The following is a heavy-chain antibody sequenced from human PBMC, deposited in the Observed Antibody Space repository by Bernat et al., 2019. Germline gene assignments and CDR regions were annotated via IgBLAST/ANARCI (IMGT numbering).Heavy chain of an antibody. D-gene: IGHD4-17*01. CDR1: KFTFSGYG. CDR2: IWHDGSNE. Sequence: VQLVESGGGLVQPGRSLRLSCEASKFTFSGYGMHWVRQAPGKGLEWVAVIWHDGSNENYADSVKGRFTISRDNSKNTLYLQMNSLKAEDTAVYYCARVSLYGAPASAMDVWGQGTTVTVSS. CDR3: ARVSLYGAPASAMDV. V-gene: IGHV3-33*01. J-gene: IGHJ6*02.